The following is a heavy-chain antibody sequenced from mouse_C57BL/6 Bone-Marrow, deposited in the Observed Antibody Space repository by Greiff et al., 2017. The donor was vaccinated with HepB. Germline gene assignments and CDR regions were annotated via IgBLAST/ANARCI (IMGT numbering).Heavy chain of an antibody. J-gene: IGHJ1*03. Sequence: EVKLLESGGDLAKPGGSLKLSCAASGFTFSSYGMSWVRQTPDKRLEWVETISSGGSYTYYPDSVKGGFTISRDNAKNTLYLQMSSLKSEDTALYYCARHIGDVGYFDVWGTGTTVTVSS. CDR3: ARHIGDVGYFDV. V-gene: IGHV5-6*01. CDR1: GFTFSSYG. D-gene: IGHD3-3*01. CDR2: ISSGGSYT.